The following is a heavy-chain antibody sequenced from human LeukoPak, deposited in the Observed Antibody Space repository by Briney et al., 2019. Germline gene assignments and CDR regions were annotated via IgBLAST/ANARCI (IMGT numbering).Heavy chain of an antibody. Sequence: GGSLRLSCAASGLSFSSYGMHWVRQAPGKGLEWVAFIQYDGSNKFYADSVKGRFTISRDNAKNSLYLQMNSLRAEDTAVYYCVRGSKTPAYWGQGILVTVSS. J-gene: IGHJ4*02. CDR2: IQYDGSNK. V-gene: IGHV3-30*12. D-gene: IGHD4-23*01. CDR3: VRGSKTPAY. CDR1: GLSFSSYG.